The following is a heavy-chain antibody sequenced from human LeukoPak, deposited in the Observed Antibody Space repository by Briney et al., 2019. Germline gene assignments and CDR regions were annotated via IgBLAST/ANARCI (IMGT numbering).Heavy chain of an antibody. D-gene: IGHD5-18*01. CDR1: GDSIRSRNYY. CDR2: IYYSGTA. J-gene: IGHJ3*02. Sequence: SETLSLTCSGSGDSIRSRNYYWGWIRQPPGKGLEWIGNIYYSGTAYYNPSLKSRVTISLDTSKNKLSLRLTSVTAADTAVYYCAIDVDSTMVDAFDIWGQVTMVTVSS. CDR3: AIDVDSTMVDAFDI. V-gene: IGHV4-39*07.